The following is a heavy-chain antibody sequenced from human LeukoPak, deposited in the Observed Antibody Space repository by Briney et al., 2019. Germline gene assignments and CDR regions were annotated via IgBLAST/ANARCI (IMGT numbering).Heavy chain of an antibody. D-gene: IGHD1-7*01. V-gene: IGHV4-59*01. J-gene: IGHJ4*02. CDR1: GFTFSSYA. Sequence: GSLRLSCAASGFTFSSYAMSWIRQPPGKGLEWIGYIYYSGSTNYIPSLRSRLTISVDTSKNQFSLKLSSVTAADTAVYYCAREDITGTASYFDYWGQGTLVTVSS. CDR2: IYYSGST. CDR3: AREDITGTASYFDY.